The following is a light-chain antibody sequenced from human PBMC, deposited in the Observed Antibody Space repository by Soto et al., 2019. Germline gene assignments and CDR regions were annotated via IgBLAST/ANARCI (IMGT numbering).Light chain of an antibody. V-gene: IGLV1-40*01. CDR2: GNN. CDR1: SSNIGADYD. J-gene: IGLJ1*01. Sequence: QSALTQPPSVSGAPGQRATIPCAGSSSNIGADYDVHWYQQVPGTAPKLLIFGNNNRPSGVPDRFSGSKSGTSASLAITGLRAEDEADYYCQSFDSSLREVFGTGTKLTVL. CDR3: QSFDSSLREV.